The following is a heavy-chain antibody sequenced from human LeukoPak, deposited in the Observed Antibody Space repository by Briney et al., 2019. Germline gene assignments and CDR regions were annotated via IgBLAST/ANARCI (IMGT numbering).Heavy chain of an antibody. CDR2: FDPEDGET. CDR1: GYTLTQLS. V-gene: IGHV1-24*01. Sequence: ASVKVSCKVSGYTLTQLSMHWVRQAPGKGLEWMGGFDPEDGETIYAQKFQGRVTMTEDTSTDTAYMELSRLTSDDTAVYYCARGVAEAVNWFDPWGQGTLVTVSS. D-gene: IGHD6-13*01. J-gene: IGHJ5*02. CDR3: ARGVAEAVNWFDP.